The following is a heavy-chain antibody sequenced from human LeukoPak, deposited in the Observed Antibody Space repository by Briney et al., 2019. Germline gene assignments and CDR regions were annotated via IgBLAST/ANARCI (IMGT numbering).Heavy chain of an antibody. J-gene: IGHJ4*02. CDR2: IYHSGST. CDR1: GGSLSSGGYS. V-gene: IGHV4-30-2*01. CDR3: ARVPPGDY. Sequence: SQTLSLTCAVSGGSLSSGGYSWSWIRQPPGTGPEWIGYIYHSGSTYYNPSLKSRVTISVDRSKNQFSLKLSSVTAADTAVYYCARVPPGDYWGQGTLVTVSS.